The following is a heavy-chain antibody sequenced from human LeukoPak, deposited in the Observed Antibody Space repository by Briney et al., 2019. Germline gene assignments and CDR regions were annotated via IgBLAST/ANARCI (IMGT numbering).Heavy chain of an antibody. J-gene: IGHJ5*02. CDR3: ARTDRGGSPWPDKQYNWFDP. CDR2: IIPILGIA. V-gene: IGHV1-69*04. Sequence: GASVKVSCKASGGTFSSYAISWVRQAPGQGLEWMGRIIPILGIANYPQKFQGRVTITADKSTSTAYMELSSLRSEDTAVYYCARTDRGGSPWPDKQYNWFDPWGQGTLVTVSS. CDR1: GGTFSSYA. D-gene: IGHD2-15*01.